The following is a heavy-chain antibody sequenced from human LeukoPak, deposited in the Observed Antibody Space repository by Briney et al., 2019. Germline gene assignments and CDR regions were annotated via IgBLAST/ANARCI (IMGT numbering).Heavy chain of an antibody. J-gene: IGHJ5*02. CDR2: IYPGDSDT. Sequence: GESLKISCQGSGYSFTSYWIGWVRQMPGKGLEWMGIIYPGDSDTRYSPSFQGQVTISADKSISTAYLQWSSLKASDTAMYYCARRLCSGTSCHSFDPWGQGTLVTVSS. CDR1: GYSFTSYW. CDR3: ARRLCSGTSCHSFDP. V-gene: IGHV5-51*01. D-gene: IGHD2-2*01.